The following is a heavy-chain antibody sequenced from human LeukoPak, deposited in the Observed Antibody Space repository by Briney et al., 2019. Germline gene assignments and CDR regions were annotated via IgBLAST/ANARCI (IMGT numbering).Heavy chain of an antibody. CDR1: GYTLTELS. Sequence: GASVKVSCKLSGYTLTELSMHWVRQAPGKGLEWMGGFDPEDGETIYAQKFQGRVTMTEDTSTDTAYMELSSLRSEDTAVYYCATQYYDILTGYYVLGLDYWGQGTLVTVSS. CDR2: FDPEDGET. D-gene: IGHD3-9*01. V-gene: IGHV1-24*01. J-gene: IGHJ4*02. CDR3: ATQYYDILTGYYVLGLDY.